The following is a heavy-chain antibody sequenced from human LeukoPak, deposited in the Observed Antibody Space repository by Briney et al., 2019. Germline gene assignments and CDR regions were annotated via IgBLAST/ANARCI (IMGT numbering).Heavy chain of an antibody. CDR1: GFAFSSYS. J-gene: IGHJ4*02. D-gene: IGHD3-16*02. CDR2: VRSSSSYI. V-gene: IGHV3-21*01. CDR3: AREAPYDYVWGSYRFDY. Sequence: SGGTLRLSCAASGFAFSSYSMNCVRRAPGEGLEWVLSVRSSSSYISYAHSMKGRFTIPRDNAKKPLYLQMNSLRAEDTAVYYCAREAPYDYVWGSYRFDYWGQGTLVTVPS.